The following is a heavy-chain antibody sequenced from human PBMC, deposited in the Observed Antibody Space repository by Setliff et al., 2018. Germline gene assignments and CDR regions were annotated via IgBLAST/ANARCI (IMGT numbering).Heavy chain of an antibody. CDR1: GFVFTNYA. Sequence: ASVKGSCKASGFVFTNYAITWVRQAPGQGLEWMGWISPNYDYTNYAQKFQDRVTITADTSTGTAYMELRSLTSDYTAVYYCVRGSGPRVVVAMPFYYWCQGTPVTVSS. D-gene: IGHD2-2*01. CDR2: ISPNYDYT. J-gene: IGHJ4*02. V-gene: IGHV1-18*01. CDR3: VRGSGPRVVVAMPFYY.